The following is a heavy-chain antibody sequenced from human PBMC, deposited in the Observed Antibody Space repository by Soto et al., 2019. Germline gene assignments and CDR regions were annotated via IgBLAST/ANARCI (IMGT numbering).Heavy chain of an antibody. V-gene: IGHV1-18*01. J-gene: IGHJ4*02. CDR2: VSGLNGNT. Sequence: QIQLVQSGAEVWKPGASVKMSCKASGYAFANYGLSWVRQAPGQGLEWMGWVSGLNGNTEYAPRLQDRVTMTTDTATFTAYMELRRLRSDDTAVYYCARDVHEYSWGNHRSRYFDSWGQGTPVTVSS. CDR1: GYAFANYG. D-gene: IGHD3-16*02. CDR3: ARDVHEYSWGNHRSRYFDS.